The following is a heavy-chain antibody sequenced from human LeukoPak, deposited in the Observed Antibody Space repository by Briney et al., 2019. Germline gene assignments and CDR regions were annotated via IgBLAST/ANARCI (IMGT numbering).Heavy chain of an antibody. D-gene: IGHD5-24*01. V-gene: IGHV4-39*07. Sequence: SETLSLTCTVSGGSISSSSYYWGWIRQPPGKGLEWIGSIYYSGTTYYNPSLKSRVTISVDTSKNQFCLRLSSVTAADTAVYYCVRGGRVEMATIPFDYGGRGNRVTVTS. CDR2: IYYSGTT. CDR3: VRGGRVEMATIPFDY. J-gene: IGHJ4*02. CDR1: GGSISSSSYY.